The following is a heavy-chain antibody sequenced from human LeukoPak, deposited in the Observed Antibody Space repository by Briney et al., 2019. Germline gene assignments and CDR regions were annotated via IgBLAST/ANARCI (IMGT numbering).Heavy chain of an antibody. J-gene: IGHJ6*03. CDR1: GYTFASYG. D-gene: IGHD3-10*01. CDR3: ARVLYGSGSYYNGGYYYYYMDV. V-gene: IGHV1-18*01. CDR2: ISAYNGNT. Sequence: ASVKVSCKASGYTFASYGISWVRQAPGQGLEWMGWISAYNGNTNYAQKLQGRATMTTDTSTSTAYMELRSLRSDDTAAYYCARVLYGSGSYYNGGYYYYYMDVWGKGTTVTVSS.